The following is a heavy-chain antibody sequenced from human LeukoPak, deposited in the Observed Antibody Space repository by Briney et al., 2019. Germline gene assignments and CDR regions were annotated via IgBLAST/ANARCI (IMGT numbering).Heavy chain of an antibody. CDR3: ARHEGLPGDYYGMDV. CDR1: GFDFTAYG. J-gene: IGHJ6*02. Sequence: GESLKISCKCSGFDFTAYGIAWVRQMPGKGLEWMGNIYPGGSNGRYSPSFQGQVTMSADKSITTVYLQWSSLKASDTAMYYCARHEGLPGDYYGMDVWGQGTTVTVSS. CDR2: IYPGGSNG. V-gene: IGHV5-51*01. D-gene: IGHD5-12*01.